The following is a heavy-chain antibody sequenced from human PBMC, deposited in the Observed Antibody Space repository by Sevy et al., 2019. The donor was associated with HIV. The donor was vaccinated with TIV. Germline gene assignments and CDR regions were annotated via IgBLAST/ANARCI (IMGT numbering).Heavy chain of an antibody. D-gene: IGHD6-13*01. V-gene: IGHV3-30-3*01. CDR2: ISYDGGSK. CDR1: GFTFNTYA. Sequence: GGSLRLSCAASGFTFNTYAMHWVRQAPGKGLEWVAVISYDGGSKYYADSVKGRFTISRDNSKNMLYLQMISLRPEDSAIYYCARGRAIAAAGTLDYWGQGTLVTVSS. CDR3: ARGRAIAAAGTLDY. J-gene: IGHJ4*02.